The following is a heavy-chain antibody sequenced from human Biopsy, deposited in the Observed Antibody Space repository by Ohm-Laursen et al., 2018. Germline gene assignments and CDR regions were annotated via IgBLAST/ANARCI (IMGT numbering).Heavy chain of an antibody. CDR2: MWSDGINK. Sequence: SLRLSCSASGFAFSYYGLHWVRQAPGRGLQWVAVMWSDGINKNYADSVKGRFTVSRDNSNNVLYLQMSSLRAEDTAIYYCTCRYGDSPLWGQGTMVTVSS. D-gene: IGHD4-17*01. V-gene: IGHV3-33*01. CDR1: GFAFSYYG. CDR3: TCRYGDSPL. J-gene: IGHJ3*01.